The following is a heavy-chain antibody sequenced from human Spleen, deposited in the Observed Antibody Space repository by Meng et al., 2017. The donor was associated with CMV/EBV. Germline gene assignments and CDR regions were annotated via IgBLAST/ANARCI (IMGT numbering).Heavy chain of an antibody. D-gene: IGHD4-23*01. V-gene: IGHV3-23*03. Sequence: SGFTFRNSAMNCVRQAPGKGLEWVSVIFGGSVTYYAASVKGRFTISRDNSKSTLYLQMNSLRAEDTAVYYCAKVLYPLSSGNSASADYWGQGTLVTVSS. CDR3: AKVLYPLSSGNSASADY. CDR1: GFTFRNSA. J-gene: IGHJ4*02. CDR2: IFGGSVT.